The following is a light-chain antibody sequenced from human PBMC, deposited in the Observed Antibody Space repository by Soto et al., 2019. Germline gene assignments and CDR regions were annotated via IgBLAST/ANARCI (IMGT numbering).Light chain of an antibody. CDR3: QKYDSAPLT. J-gene: IGKJ4*01. CDR1: QGFSNS. CDR2: GAS. Sequence: DIQMTQSPSSLTASVGDRVTISCRASQGFSNSLAWYQQKPGKVPTLLIYGASILQSGFPSRFSGSGSGTEFTLTISILQPEDVATYYCQKYDSAPLTFGGGTKVEIK. V-gene: IGKV1-27*01.